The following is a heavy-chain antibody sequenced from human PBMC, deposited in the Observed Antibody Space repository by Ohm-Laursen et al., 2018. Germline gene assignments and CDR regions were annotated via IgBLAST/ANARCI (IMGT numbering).Heavy chain of an antibody. J-gene: IGHJ3*02. V-gene: IGHV1-2*02. CDR3: AIQTHHEAFDI. CDR1: GYTFSDFY. Sequence: SVKVSCKASGYTFSDFYIHWFRQAPIEGLEWMGWIDPHFGGTNYAPKFQGRVTMTSDTSVTTAFMALSSLRSDDTAVYYCAIQTHHEAFDIWGQGTMVTVSS. CDR2: IDPHFGGT.